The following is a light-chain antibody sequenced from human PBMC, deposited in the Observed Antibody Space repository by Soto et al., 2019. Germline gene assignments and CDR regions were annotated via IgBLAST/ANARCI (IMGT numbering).Light chain of an antibody. CDR1: QSVNSR. CDR2: GAS. Sequence: EIVFTQSPGTLALSPGERATLSCRASQSVNSRLAWYQHKPGQAPRLLISGASNRASGIPARFSAWGSGTDFTLTISRVDPADFAFYYCQQYFTSPITFGQGTRLEI. J-gene: IGKJ5*01. V-gene: IGKV3-20*01. CDR3: QQYFTSPIT.